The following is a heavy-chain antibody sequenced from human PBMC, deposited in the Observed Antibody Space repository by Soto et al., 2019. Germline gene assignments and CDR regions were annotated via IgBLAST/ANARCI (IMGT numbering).Heavy chain of an antibody. V-gene: IGHV3-48*02. Sequence: PGGSLRLSCAASGFTFSSYSMNWVRQAPGKGLEWVSYISSSSSTIYYADSVKGRFTISRDNAKNSLYLQMNSLRDEDTAVYYCARDGRDDYDFWSGYYPVDYWGQGTLVTVSS. CDR2: ISSSSSTI. D-gene: IGHD3-3*01. CDR1: GFTFSSYS. CDR3: ARDGRDDYDFWSGYYPVDY. J-gene: IGHJ4*02.